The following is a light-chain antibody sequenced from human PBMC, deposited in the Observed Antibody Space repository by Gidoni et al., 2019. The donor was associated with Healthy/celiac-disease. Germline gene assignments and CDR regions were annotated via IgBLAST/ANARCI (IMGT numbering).Light chain of an antibody. V-gene: IGLV2-23*01. Sequence: QSALTQPASVSGSPGPSITISCTGTSSDVGSYNLVSWYQQHPGKAPKLMIYEGSKRPSGVSTRFSGSKSGHTASLTISGLQAEDEADYYCCSYAGSSTHVVFGGGTKLTVL. CDR3: CSYAGSSTHVV. CDR2: EGS. CDR1: SSDVGSYNL. J-gene: IGLJ2*01.